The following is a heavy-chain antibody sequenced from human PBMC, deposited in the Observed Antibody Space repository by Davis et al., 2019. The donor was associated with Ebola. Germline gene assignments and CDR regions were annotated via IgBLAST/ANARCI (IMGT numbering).Heavy chain of an antibody. V-gene: IGHV3-23*01. CDR1: GFTFSNYA. CDR3: AKVATIRTMGPFDY. J-gene: IGHJ4*02. CDR2: ISGSGGST. D-gene: IGHD5-12*01. Sequence: GESLKISCAASGFTFSNYAMSWVRQAPGKGLEWVSGISGSGGSTYYADSVKGRFTISRDNSKNTLYLQMNSLRAEDTAVYFCAKVATIRTMGPFDYWGLGTLVTVSS.